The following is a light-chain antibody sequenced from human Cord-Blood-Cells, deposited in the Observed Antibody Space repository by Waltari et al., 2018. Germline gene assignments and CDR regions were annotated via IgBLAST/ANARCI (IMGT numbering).Light chain of an antibody. CDR3: QSYDSSNSWV. CDR1: SGSIASNY. CDR2: EDN. V-gene: IGLV6-57*01. J-gene: IGLJ3*02. Sequence: NFMLTQPHSVSESPGKTVTISCTRSSGSIASNYVQWYQQRPGSSPTTVIYEDNQRPSGVPDRFSGSIDSSSHSASLTISGLKTEDEADYYCQSYDSSNSWVFGGGTKLTVL.